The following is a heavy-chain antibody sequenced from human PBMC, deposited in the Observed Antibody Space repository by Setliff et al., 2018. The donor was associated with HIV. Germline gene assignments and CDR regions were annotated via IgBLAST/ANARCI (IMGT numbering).Heavy chain of an antibody. D-gene: IGHD3-22*01. Sequence: SETLSLTCAVYGGSFRGYYWAWIRQPLGKGLEWIGEVNRTGSTNYNPSLKSRVNISIDTSKNQFSLKLSSVTAADTGVFYCARGTYYYDSSDYFPENYYYMDVWGKGTTVTVSS. V-gene: IGHV4-34*01. CDR2: VNRTGST. J-gene: IGHJ6*03. CDR3: ARGTYYYDSSDYFPENYYYMDV. CDR1: GGSFRGYY.